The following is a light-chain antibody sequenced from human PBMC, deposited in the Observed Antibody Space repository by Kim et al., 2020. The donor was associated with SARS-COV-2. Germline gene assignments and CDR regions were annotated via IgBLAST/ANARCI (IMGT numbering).Light chain of an antibody. CDR1: RSNTGSNT. J-gene: IGLJ2*01. CDR2: SNN. Sequence: GHRVTIYCSCRRSNTGSNTLTWSQQLPGTAPKLLIYSNNQRPSGVPDRFSGSKSGTSASLAISGLQSEDEADYYCAAWDDSLNGVVFGGGTQLTVL. CDR3: AAWDDSLNGVV. V-gene: IGLV1-44*01.